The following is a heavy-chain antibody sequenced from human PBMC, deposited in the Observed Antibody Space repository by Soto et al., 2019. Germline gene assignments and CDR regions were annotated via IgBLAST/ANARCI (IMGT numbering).Heavy chain of an antibody. J-gene: IGHJ6*04. CDR2: IIPIFGTA. V-gene: IGHV1-69*13. D-gene: IGHD6-13*01. CDR1: GGTFSSYA. Sequence: SVKVSCKASGGTFSSYAISWVRQAPGQGLEWMGGIIPIFGTANYAQKFQGRVTITADESTSTAYMELSSLRSEDTAVYYCAREDSSIWDHRYYYYYGSDVWGEGIPVTVSS. CDR3: AREDSSIWDHRYYYYYGSDV.